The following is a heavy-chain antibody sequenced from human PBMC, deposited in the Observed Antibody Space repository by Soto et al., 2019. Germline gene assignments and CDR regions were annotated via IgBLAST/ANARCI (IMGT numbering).Heavy chain of an antibody. V-gene: IGHV4-34*01. CDR1: GGSFSGYY. CDR2: INHIGST. Sequence: QVQLQQWGAGLLKPSETLSLTCAVYGGSFSGYYWSWIRQPPGKGLDWIGEINHIGSTNYNPSLKSRVTISVDASKNHFSLKMSSVTAADTAVYYCARANFGTYHYYYYYYMDVWGKGTTVTVSS. J-gene: IGHJ6*03. D-gene: IGHD1-1*01. CDR3: ARANFGTYHYYYYYYMDV.